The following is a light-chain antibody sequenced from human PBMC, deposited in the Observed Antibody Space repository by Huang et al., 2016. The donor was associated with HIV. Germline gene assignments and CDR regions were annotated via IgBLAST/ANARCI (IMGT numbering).Light chain of an antibody. CDR2: GAS. V-gene: IGKV3-15*01. J-gene: IGKJ1*01. Sequence: EIMMTQSPVTLSVSPGERVTLSCRASQNVNNKFAWYQQKPGQAPRLLIYGASTRATEIPARFSGSGSGTDYILNISRVQSEDFAVYYCQQYDNWPPWTFGRGTKVEVK. CDR1: QNVNNK. CDR3: QQYDNWPPWT.